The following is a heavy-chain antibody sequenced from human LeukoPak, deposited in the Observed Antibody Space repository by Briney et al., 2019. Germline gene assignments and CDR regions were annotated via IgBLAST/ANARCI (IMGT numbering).Heavy chain of an antibody. V-gene: IGHV4-59*01. J-gene: IGHJ4*02. CDR1: GGSISSYY. CDR3: ARADCGGDCYSVV. D-gene: IGHD2-21*02. CDR2: IYYSGST. Sequence: SETLSLTSTVSGGSISSYYWSWIRQPPGKGLEWIGYIYYSGSTNYNPSLKSRVTISVDTSKNQFSLKLSSVTAADTAVYYCARADCGGDCYSVVWGQGTLVTVSS.